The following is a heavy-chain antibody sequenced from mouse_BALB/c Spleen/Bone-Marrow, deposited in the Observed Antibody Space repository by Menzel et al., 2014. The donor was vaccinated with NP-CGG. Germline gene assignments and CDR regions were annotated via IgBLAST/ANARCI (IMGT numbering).Heavy chain of an antibody. D-gene: IGHD2-4*01. J-gene: IGHJ3*01. V-gene: IGHV3-2*02. CDR1: GYSXTXXYS. CDR2: ISYSGST. CDR3: ARSSSYDYDVGFAY. Sequence: DVHLVESGPGLVKPSQSLSLTCIVTGYSXTXXYSWNWIRQFPGXXXEWMGYISYSGSTTYSPSLESRISITRDTSKNQFFLQLNSVTTEDTATYYCARSSSYDYDVGFAYWGQGTLVTVSA.